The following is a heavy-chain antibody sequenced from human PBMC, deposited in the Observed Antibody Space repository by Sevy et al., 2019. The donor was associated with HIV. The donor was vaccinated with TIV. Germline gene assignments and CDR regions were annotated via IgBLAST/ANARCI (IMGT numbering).Heavy chain of an antibody. CDR1: GFLFSSYD. J-gene: IGHJ4*02. D-gene: IGHD4-17*01. CDR2: ISNSGSTT. V-gene: IGHV3-48*03. CDR3: ARDLPPSATTVAHFDC. Sequence: GGSLRLSCAASGFLFSSYDMNWVRQAPGKGLELVSYISNSGSTTQYSDSVRGRFTISRDDAKRSLYLQMNSLRAEDTAVYYCARDLPPSATTVAHFDCWGQGTLVTVSS.